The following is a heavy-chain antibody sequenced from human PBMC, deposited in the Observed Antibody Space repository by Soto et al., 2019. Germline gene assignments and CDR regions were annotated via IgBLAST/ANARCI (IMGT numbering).Heavy chain of an antibody. CDR3: ARGPSGDKVDY. CDR1: GGSISSDSYY. J-gene: IGHJ4*02. V-gene: IGHV4-39*01. Sequence: SGTLSLTCTVSGGSISSDSYYWGWIRQSPEKGLEWIASISYSGSTYYNLTLKSRVTISVDTSKSQFSLKLSSVTAADTAVYYCARGPSGDKVDYWGQGTLVTVS. CDR2: ISYSGST. D-gene: IGHD7-27*01.